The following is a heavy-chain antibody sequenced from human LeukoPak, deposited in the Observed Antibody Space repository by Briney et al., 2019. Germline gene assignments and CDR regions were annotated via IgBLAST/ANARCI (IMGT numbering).Heavy chain of an antibody. CDR3: ARHQIVGATRSPFDY. CDR1: GYTLTNYL. V-gene: IGHV5-51*01. J-gene: IGHJ4*02. D-gene: IGHD1-26*01. CDR2: IYPGDSDT. Sequence: GESLKISCTGSGYTLTNYLIGWVRQMPGKGLEWMGIIYPGDSDTRYSPSFQGQVTISPDMSITTAYLQWSSLKASDTAMYYCARHQIVGATRSPFDYWGQGALVTVSS.